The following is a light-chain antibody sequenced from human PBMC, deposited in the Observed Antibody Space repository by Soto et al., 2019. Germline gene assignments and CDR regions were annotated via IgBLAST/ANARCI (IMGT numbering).Light chain of an antibody. CDR2: GAS. CDR3: QQYGSSPYT. Sequence: IVLTQSPGTLSLSPLERATLSCRATQSVSSSYLAWYQQKPGQAPRLLICGASSRATGIPDRFSGSGSGTDFTLTISRLEPEDFAVYYCQQYGSSPYTFGQGTKVDIK. V-gene: IGKV3-20*01. CDR1: QSVSSSY. J-gene: IGKJ2*01.